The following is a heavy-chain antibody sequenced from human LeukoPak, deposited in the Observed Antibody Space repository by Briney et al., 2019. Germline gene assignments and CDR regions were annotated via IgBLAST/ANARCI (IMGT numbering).Heavy chain of an antibody. D-gene: IGHD3-3*01. CDR3: TTVTAYYDFWSGLGYYYMDV. CDR1: GFTLSDYY. Sequence: PGGSLRLSCAASGFTLSDYYMSWIRQAPGKGLEWVGRIKSKTDGGTTDYAAPVKGRFTISRDDSKNTLYLQMNSLKTEDTAVYYCTTVTAYYDFWSGLGYYYMDVWGKGTTVTVSS. CDR2: IKSKTDGGTT. V-gene: IGHV3-15*01. J-gene: IGHJ6*03.